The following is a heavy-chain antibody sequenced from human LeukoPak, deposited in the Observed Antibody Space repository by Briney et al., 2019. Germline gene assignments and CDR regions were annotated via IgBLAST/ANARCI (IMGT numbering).Heavy chain of an antibody. CDR1: GVSFSSYW. D-gene: IGHD3-3*01. J-gene: IGHJ4*02. V-gene: IGHV3-7*01. CDR2: INPDGSNT. CDR3: VSGFLQWLY. Sequence: GGSLRLSCAASGVSFSSYWMSWVRQAPGKGLEWVANINPDGSNTLYVDSVKGRFTISRDNAKNSLYLQMNNLRAEDTAVYFCVSGFLQWLYWGQGTLVTVSS.